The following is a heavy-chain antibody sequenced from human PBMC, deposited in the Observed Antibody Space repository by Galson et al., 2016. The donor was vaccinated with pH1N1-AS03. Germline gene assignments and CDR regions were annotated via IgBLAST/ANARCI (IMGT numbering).Heavy chain of an antibody. V-gene: IGHV3-7*03. J-gene: IGHJ4*02. D-gene: IGHD3-16*01. Sequence: SLRLSCAASGLEFSYFWMTWVRQAPGKGPEWVANIKQDGSETHYVDSVKGRFTISRDNAKNSLYLQMNSLRVEVTAMYYCARGEMIGDDSWGQGTLVTVSS. CDR1: GLEFSYFW. CDR3: ARGEMIGDDS. CDR2: IKQDGSET.